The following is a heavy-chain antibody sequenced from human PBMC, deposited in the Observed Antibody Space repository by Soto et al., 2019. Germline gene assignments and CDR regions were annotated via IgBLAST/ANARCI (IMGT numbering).Heavy chain of an antibody. CDR3: ARALPVSRYGMSIDCPRSGMDV. CDR1: GGSFSGYY. J-gene: IGHJ6*02. V-gene: IGHV4-34*01. D-gene: IGHD3-16*02. Sequence: SETLSLTCAVYGGSFSGYYWSWVRQPPGKGLEWIAEINHSGSTNYNPSLKSRVTISVDTSKNYFSLKLSFVTAADTAVYYCARALPVSRYGMSIDCPRSGMDVWGQGTTVTVSS. CDR2: INHSGST.